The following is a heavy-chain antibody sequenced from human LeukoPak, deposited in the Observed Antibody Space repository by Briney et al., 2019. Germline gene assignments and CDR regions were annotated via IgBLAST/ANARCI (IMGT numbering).Heavy chain of an antibody. CDR2: INPNSGGT. J-gene: IGHJ3*02. V-gene: IGHV1-2*02. D-gene: IGHD5-18*01. Sequence: ASVKVSCKAFGYTFTGYYMHWVRQAPGQGLEWMGWINPNSGGTNYAQKFQGRVTMTRDTSISTAYMELSRLRSDDTAVYYCARVGYSYGYTGAFDIWGQGTMVTVSS. CDR3: ARVGYSYGYTGAFDI. CDR1: GYTFTGYY.